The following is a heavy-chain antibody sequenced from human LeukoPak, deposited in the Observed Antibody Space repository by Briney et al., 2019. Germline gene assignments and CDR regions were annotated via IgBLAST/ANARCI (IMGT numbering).Heavy chain of an antibody. D-gene: IGHD3-10*01. CDR2: ISAYNGNT. CDR1: GYTFTSYG. J-gene: IGHJ5*02. Sequence: ASVKVSCKASGYTFTSYGISWVRQAPGQGLEWMGWISAYNGNTNYAQKLQGRVTMTRDTSTSTVYMELSSLRSEDTAVYYCASLYYYGSGPGDWFDPWGQGTLVTVSS. CDR3: ASLYYYGSGPGDWFDP. V-gene: IGHV1-18*01.